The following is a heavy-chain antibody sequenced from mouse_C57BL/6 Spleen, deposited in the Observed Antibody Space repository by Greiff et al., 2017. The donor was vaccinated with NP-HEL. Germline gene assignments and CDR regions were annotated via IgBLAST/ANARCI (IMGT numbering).Heavy chain of an antibody. Sequence: QVQLQQSGAELVKPGASVTISCKASGYAFSSYWMNWVKQRPGKGLEWIGQIYPGDGDTNYNGKFKGKATLTADKSSSTAYMKLSSLTSEDSAVYSCAKSLYYGSRCYFDYWGQGTTLTVSS. D-gene: IGHD1-1*01. CDR3: AKSLYYGSRCYFDY. V-gene: IGHV1-80*01. CDR2: IYPGDGDT. J-gene: IGHJ2*01. CDR1: GYAFSSYW.